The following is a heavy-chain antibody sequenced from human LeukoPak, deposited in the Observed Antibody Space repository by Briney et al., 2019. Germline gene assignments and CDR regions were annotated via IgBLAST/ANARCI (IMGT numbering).Heavy chain of an antibody. CDR1: GYTFTSYY. CDR2: INPTGGST. Sequence: ASVKVSCKASGYTFTSYYMHWVRQAPGRGFEWMGLINPTGGSTGYAQKFQGRVTMTRDMSTSTDYMELSSLRSEDTAIYYCARDNSVGDNAWWFDPWGQGTLVTVSS. D-gene: IGHD1-26*01. J-gene: IGHJ5*02. CDR3: ARDNSVGDNAWWFDP. V-gene: IGHV1-46*01.